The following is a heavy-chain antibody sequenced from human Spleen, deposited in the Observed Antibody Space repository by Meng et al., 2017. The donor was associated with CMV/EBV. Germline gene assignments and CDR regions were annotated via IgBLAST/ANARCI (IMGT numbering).Heavy chain of an antibody. D-gene: IGHD5-18*01. CDR3: AKARGYSYASYDAFEI. Sequence: LTFSGYAMSWVRQAPGKGLEWVSTLSGRGNSLYYADSVKGRFTISRDNSKNTLYLQMNSLRAEDTAVFYCAKARGYSYASYDAFEIWGQGTMVTVSS. CDR2: LSGRGNSL. CDR1: LTFSGYA. J-gene: IGHJ3*02. V-gene: IGHV3-23*01.